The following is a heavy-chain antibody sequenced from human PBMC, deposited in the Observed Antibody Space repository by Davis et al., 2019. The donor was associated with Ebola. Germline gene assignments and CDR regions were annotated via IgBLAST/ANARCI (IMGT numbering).Heavy chain of an antibody. CDR2: VSCRATTI. V-gene: IGHV3-23*01. D-gene: IGHD2-21*02. J-gene: IGHJ4*02. Sequence: GESLKISCAASGFTFNKYAMSWVRQAPGKGLEWVSVVSCRATTIYYADSVKGRFTISRDNSKNTLYLQMNSLRAEDTALYYCAKEEAYCGGDCYGYFDSWGQGTLVTVSS. CDR3: AKEEAYCGGDCYGYFDS. CDR1: GFTFNKYA.